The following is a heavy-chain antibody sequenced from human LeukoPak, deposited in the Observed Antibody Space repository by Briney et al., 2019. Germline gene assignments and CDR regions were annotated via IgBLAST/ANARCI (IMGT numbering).Heavy chain of an antibody. J-gene: IGHJ4*02. D-gene: IGHD6-19*01. Sequence: SGESLKISCKGSGYSFTSYWIGWVRQMPGKGLEWMGSIYPGDSDTRYSPSFQGQVTISADKSTSTAYLQWSSLKASDTAIYYCAREGSGWARAVDYWGQGTLVTVSS. CDR2: IYPGDSDT. CDR3: AREGSGWARAVDY. V-gene: IGHV5-51*01. CDR1: GYSFTSYW.